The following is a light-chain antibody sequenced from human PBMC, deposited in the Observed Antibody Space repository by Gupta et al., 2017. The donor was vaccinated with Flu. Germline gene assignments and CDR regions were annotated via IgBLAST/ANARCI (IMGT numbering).Light chain of an antibody. CDR3: QQRGDSYT. J-gene: IGKJ2*01. CDR2: DAS. Sequence: EIVLTQSPATLPLSPGERATLSCRANQSVGRSLAWYQQRPGQAPRLLIYDASTRASGIPARFSGSGSETDFTLTITSLEPEDFAVYYCQQRGDSYTFGQGTEVVSK. V-gene: IGKV3-11*01. CDR1: QSVGRS.